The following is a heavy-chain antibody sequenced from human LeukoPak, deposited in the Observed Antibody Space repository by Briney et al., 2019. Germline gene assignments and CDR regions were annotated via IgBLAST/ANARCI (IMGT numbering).Heavy chain of an antibody. CDR1: GGSLSSGSYY. CDR2: IYTSGST. J-gene: IGHJ4*02. CDR3: ARAADYYDSSGYLDY. Sequence: PSQTLSLTCTVSGGSLSSGSYYWSWIRQPAGKGLEWIGRIYTSGSTNYNPSLKSRVTISVDTSKNQFSLKLSSVTAADTAVYYCARAADYYDSSGYLDYWGQGTLVTVSS. D-gene: IGHD3-22*01. V-gene: IGHV4-61*02.